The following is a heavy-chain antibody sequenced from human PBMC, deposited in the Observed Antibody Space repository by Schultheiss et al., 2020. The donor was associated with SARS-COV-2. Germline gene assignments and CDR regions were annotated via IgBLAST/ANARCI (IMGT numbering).Heavy chain of an antibody. J-gene: IGHJ4*02. CDR2: INHSGST. V-gene: IGHV4-39*01. CDR1: GGSISSGGYY. D-gene: IGHD3-3*01. Sequence: SETLSLTCTVSGGSISSGGYYWSWIRQPPGKGLEWIGEINHSGSTNYNPSLKSRVTISVDTSKNQFSLKLSSVTAADTAVYYCARRYYDFWSGYYRCWGQGTLVTVSS. CDR3: ARRYYDFWSGYYRC.